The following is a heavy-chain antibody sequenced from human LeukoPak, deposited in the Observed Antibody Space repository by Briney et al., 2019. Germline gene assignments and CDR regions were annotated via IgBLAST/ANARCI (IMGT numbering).Heavy chain of an antibody. V-gene: IGHV4-30-4*01. CDR3: AREPDGYYYGMDV. CDR2: IYYSGST. D-gene: IGHD5-24*01. Sequence: PSETLSLTCTVSGGSISSGDYYWSWIRQPPGKGLEWIGYIYYSGSTYYNPSLKSRVTISVDTSKSQFSLKLSSVTAADTAVYYCAREPDGYYYGMDVWGQGTTVTVSS. CDR1: GGSISSGDYY. J-gene: IGHJ6*02.